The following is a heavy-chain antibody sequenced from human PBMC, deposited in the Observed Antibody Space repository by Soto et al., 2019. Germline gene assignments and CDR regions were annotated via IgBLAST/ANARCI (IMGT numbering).Heavy chain of an antibody. CDR3: ARVGLDSSSPFSHRPPYYYYGMDV. Sequence: EVQLVESGGGLVQPGGSLRLSCAASGFTFSSYWMSWVRQAPGKGLEWVANIKQDGSEKYYVDSVKGRFTISRDNAKNSLYLQMNSLRAEDTAVYYCARVGLDSSSPFSHRPPYYYYGMDVWGQGTTVTVSS. D-gene: IGHD6-6*01. J-gene: IGHJ6*02. CDR2: IKQDGSEK. CDR1: GFTFSSYW. V-gene: IGHV3-7*04.